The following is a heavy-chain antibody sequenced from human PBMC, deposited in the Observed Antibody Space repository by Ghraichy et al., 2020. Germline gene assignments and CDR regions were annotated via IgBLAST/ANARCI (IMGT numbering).Heavy chain of an antibody. J-gene: IGHJ4*02. CDR2: ISYDGSNK. D-gene: IGHD4-17*01. V-gene: IGHV3-30*18. CDR1: GFTFSSYG. CDR3: AKAVYGDYYFDY. Sequence: GESLNISCAASGFTFSSYGMHWVRQAPGKGLEWVAVISYDGSNKYYADSVKGRFTISRDNSKNTLYLQMNSLRAEDTAVYYCAKAVYGDYYFDYWGQGTLVTVSS.